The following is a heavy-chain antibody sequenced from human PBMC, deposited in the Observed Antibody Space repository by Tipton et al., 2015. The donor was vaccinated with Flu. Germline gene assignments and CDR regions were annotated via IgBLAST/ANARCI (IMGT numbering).Heavy chain of an antibody. CDR2: IFHTGST. D-gene: IGHD3-22*01. CDR3: ARLVYRGYYSVGYHFDS. Sequence: LRLSCTISGDSIRSDYYWGWIRQPPGKGLEWIGNIFHTGSTYHNPSLKSRVTISINTSKNQFSLKVFSVTAADTAVYYCARLVYRGYYSVGYHFDSWGQGTLVTVSS. J-gene: IGHJ4*02. CDR1: GDSIRSDYY. V-gene: IGHV4-38-2*02.